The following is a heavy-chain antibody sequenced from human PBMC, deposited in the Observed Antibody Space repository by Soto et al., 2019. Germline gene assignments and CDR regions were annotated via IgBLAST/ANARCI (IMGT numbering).Heavy chain of an antibody. J-gene: IGHJ6*02. CDR1: GFTVSSNY. V-gene: IGHV3-53*01. CDR2: IYSGGST. CDR3: GSTLTTNYYGMDV. Sequence: GGSLRLSCAASGFTVSSNYMSWGRHAPGRGLEWVSVIYSGGSTYYAESVKGRFTISRDNSKNTLYLQMNSLRAEDTAVYYCGSTLTTNYYGMDVWGQGTTVTVSS.